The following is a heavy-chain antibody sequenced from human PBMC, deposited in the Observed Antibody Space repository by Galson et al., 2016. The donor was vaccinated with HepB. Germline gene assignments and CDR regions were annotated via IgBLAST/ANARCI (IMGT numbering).Heavy chain of an antibody. CDR3: ASGSGSYLGWVFDL. V-gene: IGHV3-30-3*01. CDR1: GFILSTYP. J-gene: IGHJ2*01. CDR2: ISYDGSKK. D-gene: IGHD1-26*01. Sequence: SLRLSCAASGFILSTYPIHWVRQAPDKGLEWVAVISYDGSKKYYVDSLKGRFTISRDNSRSTVYLQMNSLRADGTAVYYCASGSGSYLGWVFDLWGRGALVTVSS.